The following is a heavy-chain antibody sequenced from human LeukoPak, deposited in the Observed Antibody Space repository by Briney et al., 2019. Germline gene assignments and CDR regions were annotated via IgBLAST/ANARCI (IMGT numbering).Heavy chain of an antibody. D-gene: IGHD1-26*01. V-gene: IGHV3-30*18. Sequence: GGSLRLSCAASGFTFSSYGMPWVRQAPGKGLEWVAVISYDGSNKYYADSVKGRFTISRDNSKNTLYLQMNSLRAEDTAVYYCAKGFKWELLPAPDYWGQGTLVTVSS. CDR1: GFTFSSYG. CDR2: ISYDGSNK. J-gene: IGHJ4*02. CDR3: AKGFKWELLPAPDY.